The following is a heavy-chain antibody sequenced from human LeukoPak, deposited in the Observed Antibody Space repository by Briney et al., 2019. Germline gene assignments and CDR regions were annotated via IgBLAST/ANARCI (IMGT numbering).Heavy chain of an antibody. CDR2: ISGNGGRT. CDR1: GFTFSSYA. J-gene: IGHJ4*02. CDR3: AKDLFGPLHPID. Sequence: GGSLTLSCAASGFTFSSYAMSWVRPAPGKGLEWVSSISGNGGRTHNADSVKRRLTISRDNSKNTLYLRMNSLRGEDTAVYYCAKDLFGPLHPIDWGKGTLVTVSS. D-gene: IGHD2-15*01. V-gene: IGHV3-23*01.